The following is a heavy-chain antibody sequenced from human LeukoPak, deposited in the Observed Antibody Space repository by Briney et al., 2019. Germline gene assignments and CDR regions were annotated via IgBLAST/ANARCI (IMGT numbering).Heavy chain of an antibody. D-gene: IGHD1-14*01. Sequence: ETLSLTCTVSGGSISSSSYYWGWIRQAPGKGLEWVSAIISSGVSTFYAESVKGRFTISRDNSKNTVYLQMNSLRTEDTAVYHCVRGKSEPGYWGQGTLVTVSS. CDR2: IISSGVST. CDR1: GGSISSSSYY. J-gene: IGHJ4*02. V-gene: IGHV3-23*01. CDR3: VRGKSEPGY.